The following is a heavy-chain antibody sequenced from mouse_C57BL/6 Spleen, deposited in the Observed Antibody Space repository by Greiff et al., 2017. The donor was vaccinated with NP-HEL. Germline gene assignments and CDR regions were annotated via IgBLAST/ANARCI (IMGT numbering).Heavy chain of an antibody. J-gene: IGHJ2*01. CDR3: AKEENWDYFDY. Sequence: EVQLVESGGGLVKPGGSLKLSCAASGFTFSSYTMSWVRQTPEKRLEWVATISGGGGNTYYPDSVKGRFTISRDNAKNTLYLQMSSLRSEDTALYYCAKEENWDYFDYWGQGTTLTVSS. CDR2: ISGGGGNT. V-gene: IGHV5-9*01. D-gene: IGHD4-1*01. CDR1: GFTFSSYT.